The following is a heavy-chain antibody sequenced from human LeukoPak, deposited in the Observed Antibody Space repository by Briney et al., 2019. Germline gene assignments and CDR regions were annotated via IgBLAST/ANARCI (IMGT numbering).Heavy chain of an antibody. CDR3: ATNLAAAGQQFDY. CDR1: GYTFTGYY. Sequence: ASVKVSCKASGYTFTGYYMHWVRQAPGQGLEWMGWINPNSGGTNYAQKFQGRVTMTRDTSISTVYMELSSLRSEDTAVYYCATNLAAAGQQFDYWGQGTLVTVSS. V-gene: IGHV1-2*02. CDR2: INPNSGGT. J-gene: IGHJ4*02. D-gene: IGHD6-13*01.